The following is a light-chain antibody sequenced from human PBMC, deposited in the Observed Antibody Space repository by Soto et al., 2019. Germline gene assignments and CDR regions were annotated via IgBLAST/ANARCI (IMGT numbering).Light chain of an antibody. V-gene: IGKV1-5*01. CDR1: QSISRW. CDR2: DAS. CDR3: QQYNTFST. Sequence: DIQMTQSPATLSASVGDRVTITCRASQSISRWLTWYQQKPGKAPKLLIFDASTLQSGVPSRFSGSGSGTEFTLTISSLQPDDFATYYCQQYNTFSTFGQGTKVDIK. J-gene: IGKJ1*01.